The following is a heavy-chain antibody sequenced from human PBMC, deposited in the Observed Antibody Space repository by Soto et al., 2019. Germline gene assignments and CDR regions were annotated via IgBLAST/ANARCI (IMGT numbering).Heavy chain of an antibody. J-gene: IGHJ4*02. V-gene: IGHV3-21*01. CDR1: GFTFSSYS. CDR3: ASSRSYGGVVVSNNY. Sequence: LRLSCAASGFTFSSYSMNWVRQAPGKGLEWVSSISSSSSYIYYADSVKGRFTISRDNAKNSLYLQMNSLRAEDTAVYYCASSRSYGGVVVSNNYWGQGTLVTVSS. CDR2: ISSSSSYI. D-gene: IGHD4-17*01.